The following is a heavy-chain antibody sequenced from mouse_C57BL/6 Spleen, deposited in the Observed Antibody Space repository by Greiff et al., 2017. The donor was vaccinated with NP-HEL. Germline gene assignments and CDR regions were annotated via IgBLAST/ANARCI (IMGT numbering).Heavy chain of an antibody. V-gene: IGHV1-9*01. D-gene: IGHD1-1*01. CDR3: ARGGSFTTVVADAMDY. CDR2: ILPGSGST. J-gene: IGHJ4*01. CDR1: GYTFTGYW. Sequence: QVQLQQSGAELMKPGASVKLSCKATGYTFTGYWIEWVKQRPGHGLEWIGEILPGSGSTNYNEKFKGKATFTADTSSNTAYMQLSSLTTEDSAIYYCARGGSFTTVVADAMDYWGQGTSVTVSS.